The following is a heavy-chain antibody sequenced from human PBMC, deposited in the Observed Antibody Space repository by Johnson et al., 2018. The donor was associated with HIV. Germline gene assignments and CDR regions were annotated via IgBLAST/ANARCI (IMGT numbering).Heavy chain of an antibody. V-gene: IGHV3-11*04. Sequence: QVQLVESGGGFVKPGGSLRLSSAASGFTFSDYYMSWIRQAPGKGLEWVSYISSSGSTNYYADSVTGRFTISRDNSKNTLYLQMNSLRAEDTAVYYCAREELEPDVFDIWGQGTMVTVSS. J-gene: IGHJ3*02. CDR3: AREELEPDVFDI. CDR1: GFTFSDYY. CDR2: ISSSGSTN. D-gene: IGHD1-1*01.